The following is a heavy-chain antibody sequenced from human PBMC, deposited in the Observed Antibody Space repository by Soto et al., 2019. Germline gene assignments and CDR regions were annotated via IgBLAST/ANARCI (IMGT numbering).Heavy chain of an antibody. J-gene: IGHJ4*02. Sequence: SETLSLTCTVSGGSISSSSYYWGWIRQPPGKGLEWIGSIYYSGSTYHNPSLKSRVTISVDTSKNQFSLKLSSVTAADTAVYYCARHFWSGYYAAFGYWGQGTLVTVSS. CDR2: IYYSGST. CDR1: GGSISSSSYY. D-gene: IGHD3-3*01. V-gene: IGHV4-39*01. CDR3: ARHFWSGYYAAFGY.